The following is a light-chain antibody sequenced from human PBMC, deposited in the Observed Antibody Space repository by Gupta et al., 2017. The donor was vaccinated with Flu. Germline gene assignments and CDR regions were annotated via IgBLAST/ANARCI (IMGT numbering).Light chain of an antibody. CDR3: QQDNNWPFT. J-gene: IGKJ3*01. CDR2: GAS. V-gene: IGKV3-15*01. CDR1: QRVSSD. Sequence: EIVMTHSPVTLSVSPGERATLACRASQRVSSDLAWYQQKPGQAPRLLMYGASTRASGFPARFSGSGSGTEFTLTISSLQSEDLAVYYCQQDNNWPFTFGHGTKVDIK.